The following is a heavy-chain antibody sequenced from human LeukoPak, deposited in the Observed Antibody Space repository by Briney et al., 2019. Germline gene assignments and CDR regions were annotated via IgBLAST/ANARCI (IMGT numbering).Heavy chain of an antibody. V-gene: IGHV3-23*01. CDR1: GFTFTNYA. D-gene: IGHD2-15*01. CDR2: ISGSGGDT. Sequence: GGSLRLSCTASGFTFTNYAMSWVRQAPGTGLQWVSAISGSGGDTYHADSVKGRFTIYRDKSKNTVVLQMNSLRVDDMGVYYCARQIGYCSGGSCYFDNWGQGTLVTVSS. CDR3: ARQIGYCSGGSCYFDN. J-gene: IGHJ4*02.